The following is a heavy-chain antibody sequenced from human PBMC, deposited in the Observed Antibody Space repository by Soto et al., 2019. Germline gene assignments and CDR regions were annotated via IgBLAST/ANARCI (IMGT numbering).Heavy chain of an antibody. CDR2: ISYDGSNK. V-gene: IGHV3-30*18. J-gene: IGHJ3*02. CDR3: AKDLRNTMIVVVTTDPDAFDI. CDR1: GFTFSSYG. D-gene: IGHD3-22*01. Sequence: GGSLRLSCAASGFTFSSYGMHWVRQAPGKGLEWVAVISYDGSNKYYADSVKGRFTISRDNSKNTLYLQMNSLRAEDTAVYYCAKDLRNTMIVVVTTDPDAFDIWGQGTMVTVSS.